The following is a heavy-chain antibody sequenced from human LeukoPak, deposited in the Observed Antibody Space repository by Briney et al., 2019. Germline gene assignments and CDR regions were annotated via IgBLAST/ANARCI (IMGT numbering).Heavy chain of an antibody. V-gene: IGHV4-4*02. J-gene: IGHJ4*02. CDR2: IYHSGST. CDR3: ARKGLRSGFVPPDH. CDR1: GDSISSNSW. D-gene: IGHD3-3*01. Sequence: PSETLSLTCAVSGDSISSNSWWSWVRLPPGKGLEWIGEIYHSGSTNYNPSLKSRATISVDKSKNQFSLKLRSVTAADTAVYYCARKGLRSGFVPPDHWGQGTLVTVSS.